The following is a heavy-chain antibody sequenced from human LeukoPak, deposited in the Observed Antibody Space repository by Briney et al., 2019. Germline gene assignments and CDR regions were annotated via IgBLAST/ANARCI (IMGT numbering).Heavy chain of an antibody. V-gene: IGHV4-4*07. CDR3: ARDSGAQLAH. Sequence: SETLSLTCTVSGDFISTYYWSWIRQPAGKGLEWIGRIYSSGSTNYNPSLKSRVTVSLDTSKNQFSLKLSSVTAADTAVYYCARDSGAQLAHWGQGTLVTVSS. D-gene: IGHD6-13*01. CDR1: GDFISTYY. J-gene: IGHJ4*02. CDR2: IYSSGST.